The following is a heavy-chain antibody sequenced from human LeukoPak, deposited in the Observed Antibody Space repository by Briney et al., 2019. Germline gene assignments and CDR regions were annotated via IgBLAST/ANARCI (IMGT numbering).Heavy chain of an antibody. CDR2: IRYDGSNK. CDR1: GFTFSSCG. D-gene: IGHD2-2*02. J-gene: IGHJ4*02. CDR3: AKDKYQLRYRVLHY. Sequence: PGGSLRLSCAASGFTFSSCGMHWVRQAPGKGLEWVAVIRYDGSNKYYADSVKGRFTFSRDNSKNTLYLQMNSLRAEHTAVYYCAKDKYQLRYRVLHYWGQGTLVTVSS. V-gene: IGHV3-30*02.